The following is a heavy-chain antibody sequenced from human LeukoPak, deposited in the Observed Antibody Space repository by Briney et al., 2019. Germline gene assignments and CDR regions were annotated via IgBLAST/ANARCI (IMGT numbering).Heavy chain of an antibody. CDR2: ISGSGGST. Sequence: GGSLRLSCAASGFTFSSYAMSWVRQAPGKGLEWVSAISGSGGSTYNADSVKGRFTISGDNSKNTLYLQMNSLRAEDTAVYYCAKHGEAYGDSRTDYWGQGTLVTVSS. CDR3: AKHGEAYGDSRTDY. D-gene: IGHD4-17*01. CDR1: GFTFSSYA. J-gene: IGHJ4*02. V-gene: IGHV3-23*01.